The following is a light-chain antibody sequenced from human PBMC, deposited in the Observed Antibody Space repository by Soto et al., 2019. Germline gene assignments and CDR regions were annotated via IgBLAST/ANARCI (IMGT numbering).Light chain of an antibody. J-gene: IGKJ2*01. CDR1: QSVSSN. CDR2: VAS. Sequence: EIVMTQSPATLAVSPGERATLSCRASQSVSSNLAWYQQKPGQAPRLLIYVASTRATGIPARFSGSGSGTEFTLTISSLQSEDFAVYYCQQYNNWPHTFGQGTKLEI. V-gene: IGKV3-15*01. CDR3: QQYNNWPHT.